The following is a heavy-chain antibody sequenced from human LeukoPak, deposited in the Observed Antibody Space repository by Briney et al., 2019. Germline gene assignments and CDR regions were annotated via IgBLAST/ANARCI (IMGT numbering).Heavy chain of an antibody. J-gene: IGHJ1*01. CDR1: GFTVSTNY. D-gene: IGHD1-26*01. Sequence: GGSLRLSCVGSGFTVSTNYMSSVRQAPGKGLEWVSVIYSGGSTHYAESVKGRCTISRDHSKNTLYLQMNSQRAEDTAVYYCARGRWRYYVKSVWGQGTLVTVSS. CDR2: IYSGGST. CDR3: ARGRWRYYVKSV. V-gene: IGHV3-66*01.